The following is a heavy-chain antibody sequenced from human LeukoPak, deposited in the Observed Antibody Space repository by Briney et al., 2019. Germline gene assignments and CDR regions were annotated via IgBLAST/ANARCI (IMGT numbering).Heavy chain of an antibody. J-gene: IGHJ4*02. CDR1: GGSISSSSYY. V-gene: IGHV4-39*01. CDR2: IYYSGST. D-gene: IGHD6-19*01. CDR3: ARRGSGWYRGSVY. Sequence: SETLSLTCTVSGGSISSSSYYWGWIRQPPGKGLEWIGSIYYSGSTYYNPSLKSRVTISVDTSKNQFSLKLSSVTAADTAVYYCARRGSGWYRGSVYWGQGTLVTVSS.